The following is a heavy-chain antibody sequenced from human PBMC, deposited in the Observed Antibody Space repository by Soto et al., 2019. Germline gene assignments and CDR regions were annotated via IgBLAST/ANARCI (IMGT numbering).Heavy chain of an antibody. CDR1: GFTFSNYW. CDR2: INTDGSTT. J-gene: IGHJ4*02. D-gene: IGHD3-16*01. CDR3: ARDLGGYASH. Sequence: EVQLVESGGGLVQPGGSLRLSCAASGFTFSNYWMHWVRQAPGKGPVWVSRINTDGSTTNYADSVKCRFTISRDNAKNTLYLQTNSLGAEDTAVYYCARDLGGYASHWGQGTLVTVSS. V-gene: IGHV3-74*01.